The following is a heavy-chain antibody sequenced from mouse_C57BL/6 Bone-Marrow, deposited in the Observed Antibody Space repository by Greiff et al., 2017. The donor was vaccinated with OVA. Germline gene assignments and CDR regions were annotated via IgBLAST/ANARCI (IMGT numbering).Heavy chain of an antibody. D-gene: IGHD2-3*01. V-gene: IGHV1-4*01. Sequence: QVQLKESGAELARPGASVKMSCKASGYTFTSYTMHWVKQRPGQGLEWIGYINPSSGYTKYNQKFKDKATLTADKSSSTAYMQLSSLTSEDSAVYYCARSDGYYGVDYWGQGTSVTVSS. CDR3: ARSDGYYGVDY. CDR1: GYTFTSYT. CDR2: INPSSGYT. J-gene: IGHJ4*01.